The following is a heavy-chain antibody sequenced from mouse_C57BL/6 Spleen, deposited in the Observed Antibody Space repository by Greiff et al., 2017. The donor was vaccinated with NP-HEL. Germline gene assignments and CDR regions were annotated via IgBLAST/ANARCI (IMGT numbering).Heavy chain of an antibody. CDR3: ARSDYGDYYAMDY. Sequence: QVTLKVSGPGLVAPSQSLSITCTVSGFSLTSYAISWVRQPPGKGLEWLGVIWTGGGTNYNSALKSRLSISKDNSKSQVFLKMNSLQTDDTARYYCARSDYGDYYAMDYWGQGTSVTVSS. D-gene: IGHD2-4*01. CDR1: GFSLTSYA. V-gene: IGHV2-9-1*01. J-gene: IGHJ4*01. CDR2: IWTGGGT.